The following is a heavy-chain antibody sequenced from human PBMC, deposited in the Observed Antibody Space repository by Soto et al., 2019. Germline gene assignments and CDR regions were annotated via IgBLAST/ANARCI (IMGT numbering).Heavy chain of an antibody. D-gene: IGHD3-10*01. CDR1: GFSFSSYW. J-gene: IGHJ3*01. Sequence: SLRLSCADSGFSFSSYWMHWVRQGPGKGLVWVSRINTDGSSTNYADSVNGRFTISRDNAKNTLYLQMSSLRAEDTAVYYCARSPGGYYIDWGQGTMVTVSS. CDR2: INTDGSST. V-gene: IGHV3-74*01. CDR3: ARSPGGYYID.